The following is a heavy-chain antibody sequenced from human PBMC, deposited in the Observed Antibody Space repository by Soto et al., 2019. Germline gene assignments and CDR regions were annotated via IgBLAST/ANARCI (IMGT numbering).Heavy chain of an antibody. V-gene: IGHV1-18*01. CDR3: ARDAPSQSEAYYYFWSGYYLSPSYYYYYMDV. J-gene: IGHJ6*03. D-gene: IGHD3-3*01. Sequence: GASVKVSCKASGYTFTSYGISWVRQAPGQGLEWMGWISAYNGNTNYAQKLQGRVTMTTDTSTSTAYMELRSLRSDDTAVYYCARDAPSQSEAYYYFWSGYYLSPSYYYYYMDVWGKGTTVTVSS. CDR2: ISAYNGNT. CDR1: GYTFTSYG.